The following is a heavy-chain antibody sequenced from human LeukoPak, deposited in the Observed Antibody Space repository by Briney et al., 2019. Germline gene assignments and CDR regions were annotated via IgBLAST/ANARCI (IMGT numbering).Heavy chain of an antibody. CDR2: VSTSGSYI. V-gene: IGHV3-21*01. CDR1: GFTFSSYS. Sequence: GGSLRLSCAASGFTFSSYSMNWVRQAPGKGLEWVSSVSTSGSYIYYADSVEGRFTISRDNAKNSLYLQVSSLRAEDTAVYYCARDHGYCSSTTCYGVMGWFDLWGQGTLVTVSS. CDR3: ARDHGYCSSTTCYGVMGWFDL. D-gene: IGHD2-2*01. J-gene: IGHJ5*02.